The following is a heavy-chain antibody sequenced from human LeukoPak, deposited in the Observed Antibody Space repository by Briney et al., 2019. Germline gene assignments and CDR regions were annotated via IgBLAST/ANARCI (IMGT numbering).Heavy chain of an antibody. CDR2: ISYDGSNK. D-gene: IGHD4-17*01. CDR1: GFTFSSYA. CDR3: AGHMTTVTALDY. V-gene: IGHV3-30-3*01. J-gene: IGHJ4*02. Sequence: PGGSLRLSCAAYGFTFSSYAMHWVRQAPGKGLEWVAVISYDGSNKYYADSVKGRFTISRDNSKNTLYLQMTSLRVGDMAVYYCAGHMTTVTALDYWGQGTLVTVSS.